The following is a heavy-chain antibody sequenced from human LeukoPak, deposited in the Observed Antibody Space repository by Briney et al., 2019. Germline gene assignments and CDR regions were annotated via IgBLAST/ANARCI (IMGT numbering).Heavy chain of an antibody. J-gene: IGHJ4*02. Sequence: GGSLRLSCAASGFSFSSYEMNWVRQAPGKGLEWISYISSSGATIYYADSVKGRFTISRDNAKNSLYLQMNSLRVEDTAVYYCVRDRTAAGEEFDYWGQGTLVTVSS. CDR2: ISSSGATI. V-gene: IGHV3-48*03. D-gene: IGHD6-13*01. CDR1: GFSFSSYE. CDR3: VRDRTAAGEEFDY.